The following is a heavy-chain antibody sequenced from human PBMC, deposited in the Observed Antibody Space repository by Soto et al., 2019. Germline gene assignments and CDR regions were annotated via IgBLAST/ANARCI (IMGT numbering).Heavy chain of an antibody. CDR3: ARHVSGITTVTLYDY. CDR1: GGSISSYY. CDR2: IYYSGST. J-gene: IGHJ4*02. D-gene: IGHD4-17*01. Sequence: SEILSLTCTVSGGSISSYYWSWIRQPPGKGLEWVGYIYYSGSTNYNPSLKSRVTISVDTSKNQFSLKLSSVTAADTAVYYCARHVSGITTVTLYDYWGQGTLVTVSS. V-gene: IGHV4-59*08.